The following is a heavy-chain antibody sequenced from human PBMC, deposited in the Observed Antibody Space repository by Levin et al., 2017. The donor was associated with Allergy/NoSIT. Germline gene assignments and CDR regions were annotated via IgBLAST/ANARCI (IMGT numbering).Heavy chain of an antibody. Sequence: PGESLKISCAGSGFTFESFALYWVRQAPGRGLECLTAISYDGSQKFYADSVQGRLTVSRDNSKNMLFLQMDRLSPEDTAVYFCARTSPVTGSHFTYPYGMDVWGQGATVTVSS. CDR2: ISYDGSQK. V-gene: IGHV3-30*04. J-gene: IGHJ6*02. CDR3: ARTSPVTGSHFTYPYGMDV. D-gene: IGHD1-26*01. CDR1: GFTFESFA.